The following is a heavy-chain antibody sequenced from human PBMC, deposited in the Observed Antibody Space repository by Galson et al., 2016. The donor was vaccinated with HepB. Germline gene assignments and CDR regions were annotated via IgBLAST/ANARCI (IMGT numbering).Heavy chain of an antibody. Sequence: SETLSLTCGVYGGSFSGYYWSWIRQPPGKGLECIGEINHSGSTNYNPSLKSRVTLSAETSKNHFSLKLSSVTAADPAVYYCARGVNSFCSRSYIAFDVWDQLTMVTVAS. J-gene: IGHJ3*01. CDR3: ARGVNSFCSRSYIAFDV. CDR2: INHSGST. D-gene: IGHD1-26*01. CDR1: GGSFSGYY. V-gene: IGHV4-34*01.